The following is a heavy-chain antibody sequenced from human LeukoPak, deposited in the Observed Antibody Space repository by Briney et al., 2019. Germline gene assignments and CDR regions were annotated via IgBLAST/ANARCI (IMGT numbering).Heavy chain of an antibody. V-gene: IGHV1-18*01. Sequence: ASVKVSCKTSGYTFTNYGISWVRQAPGQGLEWTGWISGYNGNPRYAQKVQGRVTMTTDTSTNTAYMEVNSLRSDDTAIYYCARDPSLAAAGIRLFDYWGQGTLVIVSS. J-gene: IGHJ4*02. CDR2: ISGYNGNP. D-gene: IGHD6-13*01. CDR1: GYTFTNYG. CDR3: ARDPSLAAAGIRLFDY.